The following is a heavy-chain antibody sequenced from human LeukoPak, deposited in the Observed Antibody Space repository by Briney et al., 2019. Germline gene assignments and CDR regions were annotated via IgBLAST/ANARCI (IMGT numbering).Heavy chain of an antibody. D-gene: IGHD3-10*02. J-gene: IGHJ6*04. CDR3: AELGITMIGGV. CDR1: GFSFSDYY. Sequence: GGSLRLSCAASGFSFSDYYMGWIRQAPGKGLEWVSYITYNGGNMFYADSVKGRFTISRDNAKYSLYLQINRLRAEDTAVYYCAELGITMIGGVWGKGTTVTISS. V-gene: IGHV3-11*04. CDR2: ITYNGGNM.